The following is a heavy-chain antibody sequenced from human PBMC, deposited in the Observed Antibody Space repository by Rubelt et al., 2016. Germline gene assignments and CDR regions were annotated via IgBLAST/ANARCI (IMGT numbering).Heavy chain of an antibody. Sequence: GGGLVQPGGSLRLSCAASGFSFSSYAMSWVRQAPGTGLEWVSLLSGSGGSTYSADSVKGRFTISRDNSKNTLYLQMNSLRAEDTAVYYCAREYYDILTGYPSHYFDYWSQGTLVTVSS. CDR3: AREYYDILTGYPSHYFDY. J-gene: IGHJ4*02. CDR1: GFSFSSYA. CDR2: LSGSGGST. D-gene: IGHD3-9*01. V-gene: IGHV3-23*01.